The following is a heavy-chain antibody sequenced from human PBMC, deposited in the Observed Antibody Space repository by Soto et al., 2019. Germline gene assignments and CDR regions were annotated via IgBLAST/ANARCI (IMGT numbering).Heavy chain of an antibody. D-gene: IGHD2-8*01. V-gene: IGHV4-39*03. Sequence: PSETLSLTCSVSGGSINRSPYYWDWIRQSPGKGLEWIGSIYETGRTNHNPLLKSRVTMTVDTSRNQFSLKLSSVTAADTAVYFCMKAHESGDFLGMSVWGPGTMVTVSS. CDR2: IYETGRT. J-gene: IGHJ6*02. CDR1: GGSINRSPYY. CDR3: MKAHESGDFLGMSV.